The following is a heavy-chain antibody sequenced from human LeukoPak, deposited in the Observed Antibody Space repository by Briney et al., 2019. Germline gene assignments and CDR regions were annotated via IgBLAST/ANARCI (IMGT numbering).Heavy chain of an antibody. V-gene: IGHV1-8*01. J-gene: IGHJ4*02. CDR1: GYTFSSYD. CDR2: MNPNSGNT. CDR3: ARVRSTIFGVAQMYYFDY. Sequence: GVSVKVSCKASGYTFSSYDINWVRQATGQGLEWMGWMNPNSGNTGYAQKFQGRVTMTRNTSISTGYMELGSLRSEDTAVYYCARVRSTIFGVAQMYYFDYWGQGTLVTVSS. D-gene: IGHD3-3*01.